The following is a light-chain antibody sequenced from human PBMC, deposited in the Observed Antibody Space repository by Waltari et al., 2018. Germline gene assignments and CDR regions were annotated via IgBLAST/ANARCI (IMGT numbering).Light chain of an antibody. CDR2: DVS. Sequence: QSALTQPASVSGSLGQSITISCTGTSNDVGVYNYVSWYQHLPGKAPKLIIYDVSRWPSGFSNRFSGSKSGNTASLTISGLQAEDEADYYCSSYTNTNTLVFGGGTKVTVL. CDR3: SSYTNTNTLV. V-gene: IGLV2-14*03. CDR1: SNDVGVYNY. J-gene: IGLJ2*01.